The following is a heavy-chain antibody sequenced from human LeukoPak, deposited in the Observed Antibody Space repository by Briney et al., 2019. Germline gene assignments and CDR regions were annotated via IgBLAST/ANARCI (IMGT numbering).Heavy chain of an antibody. CDR1: GGSISSGGYY. CDR3: ARDGHFNYYDRADAFDI. Sequence: SQTLSLTCTVSGGSISSGGYYWSWIRQHPGKGLEWIGCIYYSGSTYYNPSLKSRVTISVDTSKNQFSLKLSSVTAADTAVYYCARDGHFNYYDRADAFDIWGQGTMVTVSS. J-gene: IGHJ3*02. CDR2: IYYSGST. D-gene: IGHD3-22*01. V-gene: IGHV4-31*03.